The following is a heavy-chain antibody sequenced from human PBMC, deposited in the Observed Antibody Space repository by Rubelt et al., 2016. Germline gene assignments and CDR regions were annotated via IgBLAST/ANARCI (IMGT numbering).Heavy chain of an antibody. CDR3: ARQGSYYEFDY. V-gene: IGHV4-59*08. CDR2: IYYSGST. Sequence: QVHLQESGPGLVKPSETLSLTCTVSGGSISSYYWSWIRQPPGKGLEWIGYIYYSGSTNYNPSLKSRVTISVDTSKNQFSLKLSSVTAADTAVYYCARQGSYYEFDYWGQGTLVTVSS. J-gene: IGHJ4*02. CDR1: GGSISSYY. D-gene: IGHD1-26*01.